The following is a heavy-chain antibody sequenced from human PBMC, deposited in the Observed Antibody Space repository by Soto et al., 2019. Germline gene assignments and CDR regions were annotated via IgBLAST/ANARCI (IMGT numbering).Heavy chain of an antibody. CDR1: GFIFSSYG. J-gene: IGHJ4*02. Sequence: QVQLVESGGGVVQPGRSLRLSCAASGFIFSSYGMHWVRQAPGKGLEWVAVIWYDGSNKYYTDSVKGRFTISRDNXKNTLYLQMNSLRAEDTAVYYCARGHYYGSGSSDYWGQGTLVTVSS. CDR2: IWYDGSNK. V-gene: IGHV3-33*01. D-gene: IGHD3-10*01. CDR3: ARGHYYGSGSSDY.